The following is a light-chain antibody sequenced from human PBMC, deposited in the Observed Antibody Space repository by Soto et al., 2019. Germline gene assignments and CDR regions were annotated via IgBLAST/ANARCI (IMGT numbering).Light chain of an antibody. J-gene: IGLJ2*01. CDR1: AFPNQY. V-gene: IGLV3-25*02. CDR3: QSADSSDTYWI. CDR2: RDI. Sequence: SYELTQAPSVSVSPGQTARLTCSGDAFPNQYTYWYRQKPGQAPVLVIYRDIERPSGIPERFSASTSGTTVTLTISGVQAEDEADYYCQSADSSDTYWIFGGGTKLTVL.